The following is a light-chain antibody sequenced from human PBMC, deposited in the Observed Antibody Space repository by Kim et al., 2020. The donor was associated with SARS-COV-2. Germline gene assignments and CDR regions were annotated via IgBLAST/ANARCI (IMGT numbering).Light chain of an antibody. J-gene: IGLJ3*02. Sequence: TQPPSVSGTPGQRVTISCSGSTVNIGINTVSWYQHLAGTAPKVLIYTNSERPSGVPDRFSGSKSGTSASLAISGLQSEDEAEYYCATWDQSLSGWV. CDR2: TNS. V-gene: IGLV1-44*01. CDR1: TVNIGINT. CDR3: ATWDQSLSGWV.